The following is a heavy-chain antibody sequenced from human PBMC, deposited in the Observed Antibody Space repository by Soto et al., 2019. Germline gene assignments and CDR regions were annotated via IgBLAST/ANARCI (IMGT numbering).Heavy chain of an antibody. D-gene: IGHD3-22*01. J-gene: IGHJ4*02. CDR1: GYTFTSYA. CDR3: ARDEGGYYYGYFDY. CDR2: INAGNGNT. Sequence: ASVKVSCKASGYTFTSYAMHWVRQAPGQRLEWMGWINAGNGNTKYSQKFQGRVTITRDTSASTAYMELSSLRSDDTAVYYCARDEGGYYYGYFDYWGQGTLVTVSS. V-gene: IGHV1-3*01.